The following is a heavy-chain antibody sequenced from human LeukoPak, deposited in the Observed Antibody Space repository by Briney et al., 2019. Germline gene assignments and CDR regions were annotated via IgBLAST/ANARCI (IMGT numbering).Heavy chain of an antibody. V-gene: IGHV3-7*01. J-gene: IGHJ3*02. CDR3: ARGPGDFDAFDI. D-gene: IGHD1-14*01. Sequence: GGSLRLSCAASGFSFSSFWMSWVRQAPGKGPEWVAHIKENGNEQYYADSVKGRFTISRDNAQKSLWLQMNSLRVEDTAVYYCARGPGDFDAFDIWGQGTMVTVSS. CDR1: GFSFSSFW. CDR2: IKENGNEQ.